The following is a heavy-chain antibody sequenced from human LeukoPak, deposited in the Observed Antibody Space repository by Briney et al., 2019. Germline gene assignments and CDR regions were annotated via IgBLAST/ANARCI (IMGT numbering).Heavy chain of an antibody. CDR2: ISAYNGNT. CDR1: GYTFTIYG. Sequence: ASVRVSCKASGYTFTIYGISWVRQAPGQGLEWMGWISAYNGNTNYAQKLQGRVTMTTDTSTSTAYMELRSLRSDDTAVYYCARVPSLLLWFGEFIDYWGQGTLVTVSS. D-gene: IGHD3-10*01. CDR3: ARVPSLLLWFGEFIDY. J-gene: IGHJ4*02. V-gene: IGHV1-18*01.